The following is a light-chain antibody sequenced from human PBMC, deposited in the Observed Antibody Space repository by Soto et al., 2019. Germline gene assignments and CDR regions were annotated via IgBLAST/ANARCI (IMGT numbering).Light chain of an antibody. CDR1: QSVSSY. V-gene: IGKV3-11*01. J-gene: IGKJ5*01. CDR2: DAS. Sequence: EIVLTQSPATLSLSPGERATLSCRASQSVSSYLAWYQQKPGQAPRLLIYDASNRATGIPARFSCSGSGTDFTLTISSLEPEDFAVYYCQRRRTFGQGTRLEIK. CDR3: QRRRT.